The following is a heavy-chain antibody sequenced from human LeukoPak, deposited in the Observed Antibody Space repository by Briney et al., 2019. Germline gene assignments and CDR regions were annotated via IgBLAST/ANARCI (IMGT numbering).Heavy chain of an antibody. CDR1: GFTFDDYA. V-gene: IGHV3-9*01. J-gene: IGHJ4*02. CDR2: ISWSSDNI. Sequence: FLRLSCAASGFTFDDYAMHWVRQAPGKALEWVSGISWSSDNIDYADSVKGRFTISRDNAKNSLYLQMNSLRPEDTALYYCAKVLSDYYDSSGFSSWGFDYWGQGTLVTVSS. D-gene: IGHD3-22*01. CDR3: AKVLSDYYDSSGFSSWGFDY.